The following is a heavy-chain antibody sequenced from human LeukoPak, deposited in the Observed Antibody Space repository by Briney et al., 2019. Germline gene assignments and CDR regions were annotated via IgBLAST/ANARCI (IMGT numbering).Heavy chain of an antibody. Sequence: PSETLSLSCTVSGGSTSRSGYYWGWIRQPPGKGLEWIGSIYYSGNTYYNPSLQSRVTISIDTSKNQFSLKLSSVTAADTALYYCARHGAMIGVDWYFDLWGRGTLVTVSS. CDR2: IYYSGNT. J-gene: IGHJ2*01. CDR1: GGSTSRSGYY. D-gene: IGHD3-22*01. V-gene: IGHV4-39*01. CDR3: ARHGAMIGVDWYFDL.